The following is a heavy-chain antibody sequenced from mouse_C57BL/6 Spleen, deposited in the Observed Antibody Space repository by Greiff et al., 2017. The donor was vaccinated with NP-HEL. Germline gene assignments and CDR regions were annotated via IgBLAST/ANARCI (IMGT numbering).Heavy chain of an antibody. CDR1: GYTFTSYW. V-gene: IGHV1-52*01. J-gene: IGHJ4*01. Sequence: QVQLQQPGAELVRPGSSVKLSCKASGYTFTSYWMHWVKQRPIQGLEWIGNIDPSDSETHYNQKFKDKATLTVDKSSSTAYMQLSSLTSEDSAVYYCARRYGSRRDYAMDYWGQGTSVTVSS. D-gene: IGHD1-1*01. CDR3: ARRYGSRRDYAMDY. CDR2: IDPSDSET.